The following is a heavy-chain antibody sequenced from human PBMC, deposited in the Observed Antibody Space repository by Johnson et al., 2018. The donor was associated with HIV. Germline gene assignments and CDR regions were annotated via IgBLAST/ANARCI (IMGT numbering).Heavy chain of an antibody. Sequence: QVQLVESGGGVVQPGRSLRLSCAASGFTFSTFGMHWVRQAPGKGLEWVAFISHDGNKKYYADSVKGRFPISRDNSKNTLYLQMNSLRAEDTAVYYCAREQTSMVQGVIWAFDIWGQGTMVTVSS. CDR3: AREQTSMVQGVIWAFDI. D-gene: IGHD3-10*01. V-gene: IGHV3-30*03. J-gene: IGHJ3*02. CDR1: GFTFSTFG. CDR2: ISHDGNKK.